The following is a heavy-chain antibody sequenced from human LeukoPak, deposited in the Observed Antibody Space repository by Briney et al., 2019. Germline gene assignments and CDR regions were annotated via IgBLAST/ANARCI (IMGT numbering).Heavy chain of an antibody. J-gene: IGHJ6*02. D-gene: IGHD3-22*01. CDR2: IIPILGIA. CDR1: GGTFSSYA. V-gene: IGHV1-69*04. CDR3: ARDGWYYYDSRSHRGNYYYYYGMDV. Sequence: SVKVSCKASGGTFSSYAISWVRQAPGQGLEWMGRIIPILGIANYAQKFQGRVTITADKSTSTAYMELSSLRSEDTAVYYCARDGWYYYDSRSHRGNYYYYYGMDVWGQGTTVTVSS.